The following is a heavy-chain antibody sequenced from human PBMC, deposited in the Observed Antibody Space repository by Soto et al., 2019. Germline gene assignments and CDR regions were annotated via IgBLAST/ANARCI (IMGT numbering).Heavy chain of an antibody. V-gene: IGHV3-23*01. CDR2: ISGIGGSS. J-gene: IGHJ4*02. CDR3: ARGGNYVFDY. D-gene: IGHD1-26*01. CDR1: GFAFSTYA. Sequence: GGSLRLSCAASGFAFSTYAMTWVRQAPGKGLEWVSVISGIGGSSYYAASVKGRFTISRDNAKNTLYLQMNSLRAEDTAVYYCARGGNYVFDYWGQGTLVTVSS.